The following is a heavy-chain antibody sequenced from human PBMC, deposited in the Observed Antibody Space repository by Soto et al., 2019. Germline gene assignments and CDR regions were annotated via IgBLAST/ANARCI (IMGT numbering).Heavy chain of an antibody. J-gene: IGHJ4*02. CDR1: GYSFTSYW. CDR2: IYPGDSET. CDR3: ARQAPMVRGVITFLFDY. V-gene: IGHV5-51*01. D-gene: IGHD3-10*01. Sequence: PGESLKISCKGSGYSFTSYWIGWVRQMPGKGLEWMGIIYPGDSETRYSPSFQGQVTISADKSISTAYLQWSSLKASDTAMYYCARQAPMVRGVITFLFDYWGQGTLVTVSS.